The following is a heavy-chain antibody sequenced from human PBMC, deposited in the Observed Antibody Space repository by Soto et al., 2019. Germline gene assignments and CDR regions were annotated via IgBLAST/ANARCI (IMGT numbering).Heavy chain of an antibody. V-gene: IGHV4-30-4*01. J-gene: IGHJ4*02. Sequence: SETLSLTCTVSGGSISSGDYYWSWIRQPPGKGLEWIGYIYYSGSTYYNPSLKSRVTISVDTSKNQFSLKLSSVTAADTAVYYCARQSIAALPHFDYWGQGTLVTVSS. CDR1: GGSISSGDYY. CDR2: IYYSGST. D-gene: IGHD6-6*01. CDR3: ARQSIAALPHFDY.